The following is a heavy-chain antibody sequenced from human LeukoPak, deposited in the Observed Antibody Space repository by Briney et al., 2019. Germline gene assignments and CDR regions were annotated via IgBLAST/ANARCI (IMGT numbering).Heavy chain of an antibody. D-gene: IGHD6-13*01. CDR3: ARDSAGNDY. J-gene: IGHJ4*02. CDR2: IKQDGSEK. CDR1: GFTFSTYW. Sequence: GGTLRLSCEASGFTFSTYWMSWVRQAPGKGLQWVANIKQDGSEKYYVDSVKGRFTISRDNAKNSLYLQMNSLRAEDTAMYYCARDSAGNDYWGQGTLVTVSS. V-gene: IGHV3-7*01.